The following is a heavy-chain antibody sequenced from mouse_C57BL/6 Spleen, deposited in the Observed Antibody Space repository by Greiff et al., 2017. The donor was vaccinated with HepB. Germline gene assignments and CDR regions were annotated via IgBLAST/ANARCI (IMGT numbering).Heavy chain of an antibody. J-gene: IGHJ2*01. CDR1: GYTFTSYW. CDR3: ARGGYAGYSFDS. V-gene: IGHV1-55*01. D-gene: IGHD2-2*01. Sequence: QVQLKQPGAELVKPGASVKMSCKASGYTFTSYWITWVKQRPGQGLEWIGDIYPGSGSTNYNEKFKSKATLTVDTSSSTAYMQLSTLTSEDSAVYYCARGGYAGYSFDSWGDGATLTVSS. CDR2: IYPGSGST.